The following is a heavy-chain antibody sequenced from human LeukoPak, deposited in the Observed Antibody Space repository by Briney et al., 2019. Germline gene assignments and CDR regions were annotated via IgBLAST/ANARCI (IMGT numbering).Heavy chain of an antibody. CDR2: INHSGST. J-gene: IGHJ5*02. V-gene: IGHV4-34*01. CDR3: ARGFKGLRFLEWLPTRWFDP. CDR1: GGSFSGYY. D-gene: IGHD3-3*01. Sequence: SETLSLTCAVYGGSFSGYYWSWIRQPPGKGLEWIGEINHSGSTNYNPSLKSRVTISVDTSKNQFSLKLSSVTAADTAVYYCARGFKGLRFLEWLPTRWFDPWGQGTLVTVSS.